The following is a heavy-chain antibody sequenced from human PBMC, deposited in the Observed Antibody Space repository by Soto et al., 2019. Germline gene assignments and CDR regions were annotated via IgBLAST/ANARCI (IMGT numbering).Heavy chain of an antibody. CDR3: ARGMDRKIGLFDL. D-gene: IGHD3-16*01. J-gene: IGHJ5*02. V-gene: IGHV4-59*11. CDR1: GGSMSGLY. CDR2: VYSNGAT. Sequence: QMQLQEAGPGLVKPSETLYITCTVSGGSMSGLYWSWIRQSPLKGLEWIGYVYSNGATNYNPSFKGRATLSVDTFKNQFSLKPTSATAADTAVYYCARGMDRKIGLFDLWGQGNLITVSA.